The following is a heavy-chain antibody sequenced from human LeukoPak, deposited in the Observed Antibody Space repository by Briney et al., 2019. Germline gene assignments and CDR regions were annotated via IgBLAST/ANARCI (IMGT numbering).Heavy chain of an antibody. CDR3: AKDIRAWSVTTYYYMDV. Sequence: PGGSMRLSCAADGFTFSSYSMMWVRQAPGKGLEWVSYISSSSTTIHYADSVKGRFTISRDNAKNSVYLQMNSLRAEDTAVYYCAKDIRAWSVTTYYYMDVWGKGTTVTISS. V-gene: IGHV3-48*01. J-gene: IGHJ6*03. CDR1: GFTFSSYS. D-gene: IGHD4-17*01. CDR2: ISSSSTTI.